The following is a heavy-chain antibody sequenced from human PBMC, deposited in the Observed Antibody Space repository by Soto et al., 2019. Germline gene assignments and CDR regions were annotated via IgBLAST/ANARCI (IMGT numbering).Heavy chain of an antibody. CDR1: GGSISSGGYY. V-gene: IGHV4-61*08. Sequence: SETLSLTCTVSGGSISSGGYYWSWIRQHPGKGLEWIGYIYYSGTTNYHPSLKSRVTISIDTSKSQFYLKLTSVTAADTAIYYCATRFYSSGVLFDYWGPGTQVTVSS. CDR3: ATRFYSSGVLFDY. CDR2: IYYSGTT. D-gene: IGHD3-10*01. J-gene: IGHJ4*02.